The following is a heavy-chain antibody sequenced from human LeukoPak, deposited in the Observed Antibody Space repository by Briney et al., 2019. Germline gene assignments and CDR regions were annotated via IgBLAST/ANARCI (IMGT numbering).Heavy chain of an antibody. CDR3: AKDRTTALGYYFDY. Sequence: GGSLSLFCAASGFPFSSHGMLWVRQAPGKGREGVAVISYDGSNKYYADPVKGRFTISRDNSKNTLYLQMNSLRAEDTAVDYCAKDRTTALGYYFDYWGQGTLVTVSS. D-gene: IGHD4-17*01. CDR1: GFPFSSHG. V-gene: IGHV3-30*18. CDR2: ISYDGSNK. J-gene: IGHJ4*02.